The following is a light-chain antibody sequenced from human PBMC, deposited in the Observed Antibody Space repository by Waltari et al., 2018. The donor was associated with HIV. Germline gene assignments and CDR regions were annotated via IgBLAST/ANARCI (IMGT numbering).Light chain of an antibody. CDR3: QQYGGSPYS. J-gene: IGKJ2*03. CDR1: QSVG. V-gene: IGKV3-20*01. Sequence: EIVLTQSPGTLSLSPGERATLTCRASQSVGLAWYQQKPGQAPRLLIYGASSRATGIPDRVRGSGSGTDFTLTITRLEPEDFAVYYCQQYGGSPYSFGQGTKLEIK. CDR2: GAS.